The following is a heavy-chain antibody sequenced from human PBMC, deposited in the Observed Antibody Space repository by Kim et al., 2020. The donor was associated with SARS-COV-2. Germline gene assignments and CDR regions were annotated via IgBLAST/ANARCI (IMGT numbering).Heavy chain of an antibody. CDR2: VYYNGNT. D-gene: IGHD1-26*01. CDR3: ARYSGNLPRYVDY. J-gene: IGHJ4*03. CDR1: GGSISRYF. V-gene: IGHV4-59*08. Sequence: SETLSLTCTVSGGSISRYFWSWIRQPPGKGLEWIGYVYYNGNTNYNPSLKSRVTISVDTSKNQFSLKLSSVTAADTAVYYCARYSGNLPRYVDYWGQGT.